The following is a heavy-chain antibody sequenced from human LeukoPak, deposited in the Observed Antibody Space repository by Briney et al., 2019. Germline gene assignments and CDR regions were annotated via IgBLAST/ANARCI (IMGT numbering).Heavy chain of an antibody. J-gene: IGHJ4*02. Sequence: SETLCLTCAVSTGSISGYSWSWIRRPPGKGLEWIGFRYYSGASNYNPSLRGRVTTSVDRSKSQVSLKMTSVTAADTAVYYCARALSGSPAVFDSWGQGTLVSVSS. CDR3: ARALSGSPAVFDS. CDR1: TGSISGYS. V-gene: IGHV4-59*12. CDR2: RYYSGAS. D-gene: IGHD1-26*01.